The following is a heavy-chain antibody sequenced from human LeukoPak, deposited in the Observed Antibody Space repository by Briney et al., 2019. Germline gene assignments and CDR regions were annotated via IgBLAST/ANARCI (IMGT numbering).Heavy chain of an antibody. CDR2: INPSGGRT. CDR3: ARDQRYYDSIGHRDY. Sequence: GASVKVSFTRSGYTLTGYYMHWVRQAPGQGLEWMGIINPSGGRTSYAQKFQGRVTMTRDASTSTVYMELSSLRSEDTAVYYCARDQRYYDSIGHRDYCGEGTLVTVSS. D-gene: IGHD3-22*01. CDR1: GYTLTGYY. J-gene: IGHJ4*02. V-gene: IGHV1-46*01.